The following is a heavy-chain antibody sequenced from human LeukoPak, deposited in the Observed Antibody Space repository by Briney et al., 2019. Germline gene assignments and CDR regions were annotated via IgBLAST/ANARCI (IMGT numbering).Heavy chain of an antibody. J-gene: IGHJ4*02. V-gene: IGHV3-15*01. Sequence: GGSLRLSCAASGFTFSNAWMSWVRQAPGKGLEWVGRIKSKTDGGTTDYAAPVKGRFTISRDDSKNTLYLQMNSPKTEDTAVYHCTTLVTIFGVVTTMNDYWGQGTLVTVSS. CDR1: GFTFSNAW. D-gene: IGHD3-3*01. CDR2: IKSKTDGGTT. CDR3: TTLVTIFGVVTTMNDY.